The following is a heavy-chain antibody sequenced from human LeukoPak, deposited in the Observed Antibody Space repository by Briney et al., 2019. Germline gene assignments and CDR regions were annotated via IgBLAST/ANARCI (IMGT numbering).Heavy chain of an antibody. J-gene: IGHJ3*02. CDR3: ARDNEDIDAFDI. CDR2: VSDSGST. Sequence: PSETLSLTCSVSGGSINNYYWSWIRQPPGKGLEWIGYVSDSGSTNYNPSLKGRVTISFDTSKTQFSLRLSSMTAADTAVYYCARDNEDIDAFDIWGQGTMVTVSS. CDR1: GGSINNYY. V-gene: IGHV4-59*01.